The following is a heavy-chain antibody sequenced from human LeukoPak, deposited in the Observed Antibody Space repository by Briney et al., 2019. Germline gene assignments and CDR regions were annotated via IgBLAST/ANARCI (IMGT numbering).Heavy chain of an antibody. CDR3: ARDLVVAGLVP. V-gene: IGHV3-23*01. Sequence: PGGSLRLSCAASGFTFSSYAMTWVRQAPGKGLEWVSGISGSGGSTYYADSVKGRFTISRGSSTNTLFLQMNSLRAEDTAIYYCARDLVVAGLVPWGQGTLVLVSS. CDR2: ISGSGGST. CDR1: GFTFSSYA. J-gene: IGHJ5*02. D-gene: IGHD3-22*01.